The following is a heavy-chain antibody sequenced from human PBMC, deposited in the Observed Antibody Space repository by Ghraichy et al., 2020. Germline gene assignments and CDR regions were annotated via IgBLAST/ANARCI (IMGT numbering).Heavy chain of an antibody. CDR1: GGSFSGYY. CDR2: INHSGST. J-gene: IGHJ5*02. CDR3: ARNVLLWFGELYNWFDP. V-gene: IGHV4-34*01. Sequence: SETLSLTCAVYGGSFSGYYWSWIRQPPGKGLEWIGEINHSGSTNYNPSLKSRVTISVDTYKNQFSLKLSSVTAADTAVYYCARNVLLWFGELYNWFDPWGQGTLVTVSS. D-gene: IGHD3-10*01.